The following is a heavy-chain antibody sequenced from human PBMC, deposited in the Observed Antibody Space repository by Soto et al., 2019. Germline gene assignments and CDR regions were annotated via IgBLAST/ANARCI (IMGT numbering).Heavy chain of an antibody. CDR2: MNPNSGNT. D-gene: IGHD3-3*01. J-gene: IGHJ5*02. CDR3: ARSTRPRSITIFGVVIIPPAGFDP. Sequence: GASVKVSCKASGGTFSSYAISWVRQATGQGLEWMGWMNPNSGNTGYAQKFQGRVTMTRNTSISTAYMELSSLRSEDTAVYYCARSTRPRSITIFGVVIIPPAGFDPWGQGTLVTVSS. CDR1: GGTFSSYA. V-gene: IGHV1-8*02.